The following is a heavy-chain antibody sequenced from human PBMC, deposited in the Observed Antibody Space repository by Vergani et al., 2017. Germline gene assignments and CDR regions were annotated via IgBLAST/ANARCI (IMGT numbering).Heavy chain of an antibody. CDR3: TRGVIIASYXMDV. V-gene: IGHV1-3*01. CDR2: IHAGNGDT. J-gene: IGHJ6*03. Sequence: QVQLVQSGAEVKQPGASVKVSCKASGYPFISFAIHWVRQAPGQRLEWMGWIHAGNGDTKYSQKFQGRVTITRDTAASTAYMELSSLRFEDTAVYYCTRGVIIASYXMDVWGKGTTVTVSS. CDR1: GYPFISFA. D-gene: IGHD3-10*01.